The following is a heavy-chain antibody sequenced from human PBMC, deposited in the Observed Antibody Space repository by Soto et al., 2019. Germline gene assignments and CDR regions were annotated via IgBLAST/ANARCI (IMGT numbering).Heavy chain of an antibody. CDR1: GYNFRDYG. CDR2: VRPNSGKT. J-gene: IGHJ4*02. Sequence: QVQLVQSGAEVKNPGASVKVSCKATGYNFRDYGVIWARQAPGQGLEWMGYVRPNSGKTTYGQDLQCRVTMTTDTSTTTAYLELRSLRSDDTAVYYCAREIWSTSGPQNFFDDWGQGTLVTVSS. D-gene: IGHD2-2*01. V-gene: IGHV1-18*01. CDR3: AREIWSTSGPQNFFDD.